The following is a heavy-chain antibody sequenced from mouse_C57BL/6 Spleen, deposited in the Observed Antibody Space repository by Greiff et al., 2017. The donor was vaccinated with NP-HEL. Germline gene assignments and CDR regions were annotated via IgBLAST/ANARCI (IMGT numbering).Heavy chain of an antibody. D-gene: IGHD2-2*01. CDR2: ISGGGGNT. J-gene: IGHJ3*01. CDR1: GFTFSSYT. V-gene: IGHV5-9*01. CDR3: ARHGYRFAY. Sequence: EVQVVESGGGLVKPGGSLKLSCAASGFTFSSYTMSWVRQTPEKRLEWVATISGGGGNTYYPDSVKGRFTISRDNAKNTLYLQMSSLRSEDTALYYCARHGYRFAYWGQGTLVTVSA.